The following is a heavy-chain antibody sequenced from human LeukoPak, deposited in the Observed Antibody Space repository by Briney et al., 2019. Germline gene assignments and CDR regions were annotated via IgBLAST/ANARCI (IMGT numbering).Heavy chain of an antibody. Sequence: GGSLRLSCAASGFTFDEYAMHWVRQTPGKRLEWVGLIMFDGSGIFYADSVKGRFAISRDNFKDSLYLQIHSLRIDDTALYYCAKGTVTELQAWGQGPLVIVSS. J-gene: IGHJ5*02. CDR1: GFTFDEYA. CDR3: AKGTVTELQA. V-gene: IGHV3-43*01. D-gene: IGHD1-7*01. CDR2: IMFDGSGI.